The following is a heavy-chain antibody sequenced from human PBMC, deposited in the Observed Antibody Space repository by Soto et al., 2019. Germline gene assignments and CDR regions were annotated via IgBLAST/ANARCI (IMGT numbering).Heavy chain of an antibody. J-gene: IGHJ6*02. CDR1: GGSISSYY. Sequence: PSETLSLTCTVSGGSISSYYWSWIRQPAGKGLEWIGRIYTSGSTNYNPSLKSRVTMSVDTSKNQFSLKLSSVTAADTAVYYCARVPQLRFLEGGGDRLYGMDVWGQGTTVTVSS. V-gene: IGHV4-4*07. CDR2: IYTSGST. D-gene: IGHD3-3*01. CDR3: ARVPQLRFLEGGGDRLYGMDV.